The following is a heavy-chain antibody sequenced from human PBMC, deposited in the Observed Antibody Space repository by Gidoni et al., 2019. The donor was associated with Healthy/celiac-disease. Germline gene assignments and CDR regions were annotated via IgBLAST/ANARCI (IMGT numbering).Heavy chain of an antibody. D-gene: IGHD1-26*01. CDR3: ARGGSGSYYDGYGMDV. J-gene: IGHJ6*02. CDR1: GGAFSRYA. Sequence: QGQLVQSGAGVKKPGDTVKVSCQASGGAFSRYAISWVRQAPGTGLEWKGGIIPIFGTANYAQKFQGRVTITADESTSTAYMELSSLRSEDTAVYYCARGGSGSYYDGYGMDVWGQGTTVTVSS. CDR2: IIPIFGTA. V-gene: IGHV1-69*01.